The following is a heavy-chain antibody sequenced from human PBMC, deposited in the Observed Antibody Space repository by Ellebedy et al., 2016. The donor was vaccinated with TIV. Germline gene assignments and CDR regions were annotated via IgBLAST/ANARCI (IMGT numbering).Heavy chain of an antibody. CDR3: ASGHRGISFGI. CDR2: IKHDGSEK. V-gene: IGHV3-7*03. Sequence: GESLKISCAASGFTFSSYWMSWVRQVRQAPGKGLAWVANIKHDGSEKSYVDSVMGRFTISRDNAKNSLYLQMNSLRAEDTAVYYCASGHRGISFGIWGQGTMVTVSS. D-gene: IGHD3-16*01. J-gene: IGHJ3*02. CDR1: GFTFSSYW.